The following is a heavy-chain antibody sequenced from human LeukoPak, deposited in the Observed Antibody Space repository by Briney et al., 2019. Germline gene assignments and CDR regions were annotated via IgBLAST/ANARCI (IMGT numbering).Heavy chain of an antibody. D-gene: IGHD3-22*01. Sequence: SETLSLTCAVYGGSFSGYYWSWIRQPPGKGLEWIGEINHSGSTNYNPSLKSRVTISVDTSKNQFSLKLSSVTAADTALYYCARGSIRITMIVVVTKLYYFDYWGQGTLVTVSS. CDR2: INHSGST. J-gene: IGHJ4*02. V-gene: IGHV4-34*01. CDR3: ARGSIRITMIVVVTKLYYFDY. CDR1: GGSFSGYY.